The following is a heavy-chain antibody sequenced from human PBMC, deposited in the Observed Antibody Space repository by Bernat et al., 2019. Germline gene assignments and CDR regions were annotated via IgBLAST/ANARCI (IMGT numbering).Heavy chain of an antibody. CDR2: ISYDGSNK. CDR3: GSEGPQWELLE. Sequence: QVQLVESGGGVVQPGRSLRLSCAASGFTFSSYGMHWVRQAPGKGLEWVAVISYDGSNKYYADSVKGRFTISRDNSKNTLYLQMNRTGAEDTAVYYCGSEGPQWELLEWGQGPLVTVSS. J-gene: IGHJ4*02. CDR1: GFTFSSYG. V-gene: IGHV3-30*03. D-gene: IGHD1-26*01.